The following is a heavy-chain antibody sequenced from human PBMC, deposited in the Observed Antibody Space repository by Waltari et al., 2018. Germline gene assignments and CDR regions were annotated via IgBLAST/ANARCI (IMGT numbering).Heavy chain of an antibody. CDR1: GYTFINYG. J-gene: IGHJ5*02. CDR2: INTTTGKP. CDR3: ARGDIVIVPAADNWFDP. Sequence: QVQLVQSGSEMKKPGASVKVSCKASGYTFINYGVNWVRQAPGQGSEWMGWINTTTGKPTYAQGFTGRFVFSSDTSVNTAYLKISNLKTEDTAVYYCARGDIVIVPAADNWFDPWGQGTLVTVSS. V-gene: IGHV7-4-1*02. D-gene: IGHD2-15*01.